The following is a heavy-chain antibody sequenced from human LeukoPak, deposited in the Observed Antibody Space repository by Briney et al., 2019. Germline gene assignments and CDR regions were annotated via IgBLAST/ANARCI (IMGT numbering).Heavy chain of an antibody. CDR1: GGSISSYY. J-gene: IGHJ4*02. CDR3: ARGRLQYDYVWGSYRPIRSYYFDY. CDR2: IYYSGST. Sequence: SETLSLTCTVSGGSISSYYWSWIRQPPGKGLEWIGYIYYSGSTNYNPSLKSRVTISVDTSKNQFSLKLSSVTAADTAVYYCARGRLQYDYVWGSYRPIRSYYFDYWGQGTLVTVSS. D-gene: IGHD3-16*02. V-gene: IGHV4-59*12.